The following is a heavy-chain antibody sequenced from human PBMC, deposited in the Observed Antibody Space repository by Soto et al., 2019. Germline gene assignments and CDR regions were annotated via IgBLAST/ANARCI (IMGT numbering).Heavy chain of an antibody. V-gene: IGHV5-10-1*01. Sequence: DSLKISCKGSGYSFAGYWITWVRQKPGKGLEWMGRIDPSDSQTYYSPSFRGHVTISVTKSITTVFLQWSSLRASDTAMYYCARQIYDSDTGPNFQYYFDSWGQGTPVTVSS. J-gene: IGHJ4*02. CDR1: GYSFAGYW. CDR3: ARQIYDSDTGPNFQYYFDS. CDR2: IDPSDSQT. D-gene: IGHD3-22*01.